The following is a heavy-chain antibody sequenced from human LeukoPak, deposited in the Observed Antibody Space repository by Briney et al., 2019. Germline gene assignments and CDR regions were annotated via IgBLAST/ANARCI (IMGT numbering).Heavy chain of an antibody. J-gene: IGHJ6*02. CDR2: IDPSDGST. Sequence: ASVKVSCTASGYTFTTYFVHWVRQAPGQGLEWMGIIDPSDGSTSHAQKFQGRVTMTRDTSTSTVYMELSSLRSEDTAVYFCARRCRVVPGVHNVGRTPYYNGMDVWGQGTTVTVSS. V-gene: IGHV1-46*01. CDR3: ARRCRVVPGVHNVGRTPYYNGMDV. D-gene: IGHD2-2*01. CDR1: GYTFTTYF.